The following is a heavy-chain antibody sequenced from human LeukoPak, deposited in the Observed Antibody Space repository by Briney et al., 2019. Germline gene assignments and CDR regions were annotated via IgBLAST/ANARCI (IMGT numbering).Heavy chain of an antibody. J-gene: IGHJ5*02. V-gene: IGHV3-15*01. CDR1: GFTFSNAW. CDR2: IKSKTDGGTT. D-gene: IGHD3-3*01. CDR3: TTDFSDFWRGYYRSQNWFDP. Sequence: GGSLRLSCAASGFTFSNAWMSWVRQAPGKGLEWVGRIKSKTDGGTTDYAAPVKGRFTISRDDSKNTLYLQMNSLKTEDTAVYYCTTDFSDFWRGYYRSQNWFDPWGQGTLVTVSS.